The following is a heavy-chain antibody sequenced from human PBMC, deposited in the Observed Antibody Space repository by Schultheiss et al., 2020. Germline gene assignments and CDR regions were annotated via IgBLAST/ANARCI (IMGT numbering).Heavy chain of an antibody. V-gene: IGHV4-30-4*01. CDR1: GGSISSGDYY. CDR3: ARERIAAAGANWFDP. CDR2: IYHSGST. J-gene: IGHJ5*02. D-gene: IGHD6-13*01. Sequence: SQTLSLTCSVSGGSISSGDYYWSWIRQPPGKGLEWIGYIYHSGSTYYNPSLKSRVTISVDTSKNQFSLKLSSVTAADTAVYYCARERIAAAGANWFDPWGQGTLVTVSS.